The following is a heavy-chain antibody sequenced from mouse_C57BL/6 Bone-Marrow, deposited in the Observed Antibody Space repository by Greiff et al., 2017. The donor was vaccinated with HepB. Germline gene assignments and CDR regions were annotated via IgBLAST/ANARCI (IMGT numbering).Heavy chain of an antibody. D-gene: IGHD1-1*01. J-gene: IGHJ2*01. CDR1: GYSITSGYY. CDR3: ASYTPPITTVVPYFDY. Sequence: EVQLQQSGPGLVKPSQSLSLTCSVTGYSITSGYYWNWIRQFPGNKLEWMGYISYDGSNNYNPSLKNRISITRDTSKNQFFLKLNSVTTEDTATYYCASYTPPITTVVPYFDYWGQGTTLTVSS. V-gene: IGHV3-6*01. CDR2: ISYDGSN.